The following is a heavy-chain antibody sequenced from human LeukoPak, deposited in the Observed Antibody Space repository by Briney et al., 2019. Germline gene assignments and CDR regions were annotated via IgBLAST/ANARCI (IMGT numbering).Heavy chain of an antibody. D-gene: IGHD3-22*01. CDR3: ARELTYYYDSSGYSLGYFQH. J-gene: IGHJ1*01. CDR2: IYTSGST. Sequence: SETLSLTCTVSGGSISSYYWSWIRQPAGKGLEWIGRIYTSGSTNYNPSLKSRVTMSVDTSKNQFSLKLRSVTAADTAVYYCARELTYYYDSSGYSLGYFQHWGQGTLVTVSS. CDR1: GGSISSYY. V-gene: IGHV4-4*07.